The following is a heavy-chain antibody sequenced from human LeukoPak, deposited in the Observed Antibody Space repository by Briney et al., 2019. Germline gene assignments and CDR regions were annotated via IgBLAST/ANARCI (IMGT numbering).Heavy chain of an antibody. V-gene: IGHV3-23*01. D-gene: IGHD3-3*01. J-gene: IGHJ4*02. CDR3: AKSPNYDFWSDLFDY. CDR2: ISGSGGST. Sequence: GGSLRLSCAASGFTFSSYAMSWVRQAPGKGLEWVSAISGSGGSTYYADSVKGRSTISRDNSKNTLYLQMNSLRAEDTAVYYCAKSPNYDFWSDLFDYWGQGTLVTVSS. CDR1: GFTFSSYA.